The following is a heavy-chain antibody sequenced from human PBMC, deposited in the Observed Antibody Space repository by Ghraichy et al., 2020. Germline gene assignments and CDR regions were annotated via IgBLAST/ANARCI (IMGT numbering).Heavy chain of an antibody. CDR1: GYTFTSYV. J-gene: IGHJ4*02. V-gene: IGHV1-18*04. CDR3: ARSGSYYSY. Sequence: ASVKVSCKASGYTFTSYVIRWVRQAPGQGLEWMGLISPYNGNTNYAEKIQGRVTMTTDTSTSKVYMELRNLRSDDTAVYYCARSGSYYSYWGQGTLVTVSS. CDR2: ISPYNGNT. D-gene: IGHD1-26*01.